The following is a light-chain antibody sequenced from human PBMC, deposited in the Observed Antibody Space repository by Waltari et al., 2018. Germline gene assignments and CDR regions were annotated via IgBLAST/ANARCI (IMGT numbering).Light chain of an antibody. CDR2: GAS. J-gene: IGKJ2*01. CDR1: QSLTKRY. CDR3: QQYGSSIMYT. Sequence: VLTQSPGTLSLSPGESATLSCRASQSLTKRYLAWYQQKPGQAPRLVIYGASSRAAGIPDRFSGSGSGTDFTLTISRLEPEDFAVYYCQQYGSSIMYTFGQGTNLEIK. V-gene: IGKV3-20*01.